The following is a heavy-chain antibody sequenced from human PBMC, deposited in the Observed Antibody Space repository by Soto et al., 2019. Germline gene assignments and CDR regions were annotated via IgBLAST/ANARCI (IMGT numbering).Heavy chain of an antibody. CDR2: IDYSGST. Sequence: SESLSLSCTVSGCSISSGGYYWIWLRQHPGKGLEWVRYIDYSGSTYYNPSLKSRVTISVDSSKTQFSLKLSPVTAADTAVYYCTRPPNYGDYVVTFWSQGTLVTVSS. V-gene: IGHV4-31*03. J-gene: IGHJ1*01. CDR1: GCSISSGGYY. CDR3: TRPPNYGDYVVTF. D-gene: IGHD4-17*01.